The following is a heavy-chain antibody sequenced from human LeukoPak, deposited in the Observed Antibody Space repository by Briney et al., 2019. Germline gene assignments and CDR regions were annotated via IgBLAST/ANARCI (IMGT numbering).Heavy chain of an antibody. J-gene: IGHJ4*02. V-gene: IGHV1-2*02. Sequence: ASVKVSCRASGYTFTGYYMHWVRQAPGRGLERMGWINPNSGGTNYAQKFQGRVTMTRDTSISTAYMELSRLRSDDTAVYYCAPSGTYRSTDYYFDYWGQGTLVTVSS. CDR2: INPNSGGT. CDR1: GYTFTGYY. CDR3: APSGTYRSTDYYFDY. D-gene: IGHD1-26*01.